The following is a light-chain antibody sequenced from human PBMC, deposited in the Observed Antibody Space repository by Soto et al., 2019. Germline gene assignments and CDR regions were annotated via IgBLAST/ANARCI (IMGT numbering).Light chain of an antibody. Sequence: DIQMTQSPSSLSASVGDRVTITCRASQGIRNDLGWYQQKAGKAPRRLIYGASTLQFGVPSRFSGSGSGTEFTLTISNLQPEDFATYYCLQQHNHSWTFGQGTKVEIK. J-gene: IGKJ1*01. V-gene: IGKV1-17*02. CDR3: LQQHNHSWT. CDR2: GAS. CDR1: QGIRND.